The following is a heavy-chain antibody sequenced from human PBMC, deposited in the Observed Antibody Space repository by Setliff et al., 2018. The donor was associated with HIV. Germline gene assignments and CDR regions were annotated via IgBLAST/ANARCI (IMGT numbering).Heavy chain of an antibody. CDR3: ARKRDYYDYSGDTFDM. D-gene: IGHD3-22*01. CDR2: TSYDGNYR. Sequence: GGSLRLSCAASGFTFNTYNMHWVRQAPGKGLEWVAVTSYDGNYRYYADSVKGRFTISRDNSNNLLYLQMNSLRAEDMAVYYCARKRDYYDYSGDTFDMWGQGTVVTVS. V-gene: IGHV3-30*04. CDR1: GFTFNTYN. J-gene: IGHJ3*02.